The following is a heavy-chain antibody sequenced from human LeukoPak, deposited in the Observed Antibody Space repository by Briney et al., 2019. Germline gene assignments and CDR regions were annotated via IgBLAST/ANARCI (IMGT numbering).Heavy chain of an antibody. V-gene: IGHV1-2*02. D-gene: IGHD2-21*01. CDR3: AIEGEAFDY. Sequence: ASVKASCKPSGYTLTAYNMNWVRQFPGQGLEWMGWINPNSGDTNYAQNFQGRVTMTKDTSISTAYMELNRLRSDDTAVYYRAIEGEAFDYWGQGTLVTVSS. J-gene: IGHJ4*02. CDR1: GYTLTAYN. CDR2: INPNSGDT.